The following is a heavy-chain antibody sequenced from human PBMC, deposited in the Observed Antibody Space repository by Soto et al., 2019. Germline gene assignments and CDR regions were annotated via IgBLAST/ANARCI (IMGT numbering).Heavy chain of an antibody. D-gene: IGHD2-15*01. J-gene: IGHJ6*02. CDR2: IYYTGNS. CDR1: GGSVSSGSYY. V-gene: IGHV4-61*03. CDR3: ARGGYCSGNSCPAYYYNYYGMDV. Sequence: SETLSLTCTVSGGSVSSGSYYLSWIRQPPGKGLEWIGYIYYTGNSNYNPSLKNRVTMSVDTSKSHFSLKLSSVTAADTAVYYCARGGYCSGNSCPAYYYNYYGMDVWGQGTTVTVTS.